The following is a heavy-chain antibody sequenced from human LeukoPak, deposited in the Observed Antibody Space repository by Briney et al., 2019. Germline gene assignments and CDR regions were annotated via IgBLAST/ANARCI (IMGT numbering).Heavy chain of an antibody. J-gene: IGHJ4*02. V-gene: IGHV3-43*02. Sequence: GGSLRLSCAASGFTFDDYAMHWVRQAPGKGLEWVSLISGDGGSTYYADSVKGRFTISRDNSRNSLYLQMNSLRTEDTALYYCAKDGGRGSYFDYRGQGTLVTVSS. CDR3: AKDGGRGSYFDY. D-gene: IGHD1-26*01. CDR1: GFTFDDYA. CDR2: ISGDGGST.